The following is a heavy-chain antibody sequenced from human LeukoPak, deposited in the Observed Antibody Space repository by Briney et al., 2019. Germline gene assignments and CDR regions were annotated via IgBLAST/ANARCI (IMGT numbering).Heavy chain of an antibody. J-gene: IGHJ6*03. V-gene: IGHV4-59*01. D-gene: IGHD1-26*01. CDR1: GGSISSYY. CDR3: ARVPPLGYYYYYMDV. CDR2: IYYSGST. Sequence: PSETLSPTCTVSGGSISSYYWSWIRQPPGKGLEWIGYIYYSGSTNYNPSLKSRVTISVDTSKNQFSLKLSSVTAADTAVYYCARVPPLGYYYYYMDVWGKGTTVTVSS.